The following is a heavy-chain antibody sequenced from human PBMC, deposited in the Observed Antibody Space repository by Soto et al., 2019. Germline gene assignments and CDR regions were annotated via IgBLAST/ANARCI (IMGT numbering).Heavy chain of an antibody. CDR2: ISSSRSYT. V-gene: IGHV3-11*05. Sequence: QVQLVESGGGLVKPGGSLRLSCAASGFTFSDYYMNWIRQAPGKGLEWVSYISSSRSYTNYTDSVKGRFTISRDNAKNSLYLQMNSLRAEDTAVYYCARVAYDAFDIWGQGTMVTVSS. CDR3: ARVAYDAFDI. J-gene: IGHJ3*02. D-gene: IGHD3-16*01. CDR1: GFTFSDYY.